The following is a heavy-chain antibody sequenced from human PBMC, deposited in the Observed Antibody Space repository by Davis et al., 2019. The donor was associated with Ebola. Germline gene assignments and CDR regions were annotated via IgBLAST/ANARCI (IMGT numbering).Heavy chain of an antibody. CDR1: GFSFGDYG. D-gene: IGHD4-11*01. CDR3: ARGAPHTDYPYAFDI. Sequence: GESLKISCAASGFSFGDYGMSWVRQPPGKGLEWVSGITWNAASTGYADSVKGRFTISRDNAKNSLYLQLNSLRAEDTALYHCARGAPHTDYPYAFDIWGQGTKITVSS. CDR2: ITWNAAST. J-gene: IGHJ3*02. V-gene: IGHV3-20*01.